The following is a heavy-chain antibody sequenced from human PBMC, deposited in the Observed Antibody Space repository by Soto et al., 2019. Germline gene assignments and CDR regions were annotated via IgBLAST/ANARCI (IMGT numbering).Heavy chain of an antibody. J-gene: IGHJ2*01. Sequence: QVQLQQWGAGPLRPLETLSLTCGVSGGSFSGCYWAWIRQSPGKGLEWIGEINDRGSINYNPSLKSRVSISVDTSKNNYSLNLRSVTAADTAVYYCARESHDILTGPPWVWYFDLWGRGTLVTVSS. CDR3: ARESHDILTGPPWVWYFDL. V-gene: IGHV4-34*01. D-gene: IGHD3-9*01. CDR2: INDRGSI. CDR1: GGSFSGCY.